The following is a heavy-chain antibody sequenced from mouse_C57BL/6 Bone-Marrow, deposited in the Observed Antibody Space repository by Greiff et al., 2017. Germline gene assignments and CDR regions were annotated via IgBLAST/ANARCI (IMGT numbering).Heavy chain of an antibody. J-gene: IGHJ2*01. Sequence: QVQLQQSGPELVKPGASVKISCKASGYAFSSSWMNWVKQRPGKGLEWIGRIYPGDGDTNYNGKFKGKATLTVDKSSSTAYMQLSSLTSEDSAVXFCARLDYDAVDYWGQGTTLTVSS. CDR3: ARLDYDAVDY. D-gene: IGHD2-4*01. CDR1: GYAFSSSW. V-gene: IGHV1-82*01. CDR2: IYPGDGDT.